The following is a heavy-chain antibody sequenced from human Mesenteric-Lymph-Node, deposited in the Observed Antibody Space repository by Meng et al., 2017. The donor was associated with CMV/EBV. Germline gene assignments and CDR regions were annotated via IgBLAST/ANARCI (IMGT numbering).Heavy chain of an antibody. Sequence: GESLKISCRASGFKFNTDWMSWVRQAPGKGLEWVSVIYDSGKIYYADSVKGRFIISRDHSKNTLYLEMNSLRVEDTALYYCARGAFDWGQGTLVTVSS. CDR1: GFKFNTDW. D-gene: IGHD2/OR15-2a*01. J-gene: IGHJ4*02. V-gene: IGHV3-66*03. CDR2: IYDSGKI. CDR3: ARGAFD.